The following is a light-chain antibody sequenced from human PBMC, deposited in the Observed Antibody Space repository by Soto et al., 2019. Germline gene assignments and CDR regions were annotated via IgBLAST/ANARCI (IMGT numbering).Light chain of an antibody. CDR3: QRGKT. CDR1: QSVSSSY. Sequence: EIVLTQSPGTLSLSPGERATLSCRASQSVSSSYLAWYQQKPGQAPRLLIYGASSRATGIPDRFSGSGSGTDFTLTISRLEPEDFAVYYCQRGKTFGQGTKV. V-gene: IGKV3-20*01. J-gene: IGKJ1*01. CDR2: GAS.